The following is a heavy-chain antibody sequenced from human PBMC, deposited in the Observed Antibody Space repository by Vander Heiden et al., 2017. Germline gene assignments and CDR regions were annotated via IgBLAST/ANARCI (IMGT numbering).Heavy chain of an antibody. V-gene: IGHV3-33*01. CDR3: AREELERTSGWFDP. CDR1: GFTFSSYG. J-gene: IGHJ5*02. D-gene: IGHD1-1*01. CDR2: IWYDGSNK. Sequence: QVQLVESGGGVVQPGRSLRLSCAASGFTFSSYGMHWVRQAPGKGLEWVAVIWYDGSNKYYADSVKGRFTISRDNSKNTLYLQMNSLRAEDTAVYYCAREELERTSGWFDPWGQGTLVTVSS.